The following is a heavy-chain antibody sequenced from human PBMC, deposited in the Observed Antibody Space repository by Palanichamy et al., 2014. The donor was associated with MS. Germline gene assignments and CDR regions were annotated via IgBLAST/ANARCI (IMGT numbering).Heavy chain of an antibody. Sequence: QVQLVQSGSELKKPGASVKVSCKASGYTFSNNAINWVRQAPGQGLEWMGWINTNTGNPAYAQGFTGRFVFSLDTSVTTAHPQISSLKAEDTAVYYCARDTPGTLFDYWGQGTLVTVSS. D-gene: IGHD2-15*01. J-gene: IGHJ4*02. V-gene: IGHV7-4-1*02. CDR3: ARDTPGTLFDY. CDR2: INTNTGNP. CDR1: GYTFSNNA.